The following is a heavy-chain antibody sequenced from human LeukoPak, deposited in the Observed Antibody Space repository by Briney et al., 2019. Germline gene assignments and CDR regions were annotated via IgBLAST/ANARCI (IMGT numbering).Heavy chain of an antibody. CDR1: GGSISSYY. CDR3: ARDFMVRGSPVD. Sequence: SETLSLTCTVSGGSISSYYWSWIRQPPGKGLEWIGYIYYSGSTNYNPSLKSRVTISVDTSKNQFSLKLSSVTAADTAVYYCARDFMVRGSPVDWGQGTPVTVSS. J-gene: IGHJ4*02. V-gene: IGHV4-59*01. CDR2: IYYSGST. D-gene: IGHD3-10*01.